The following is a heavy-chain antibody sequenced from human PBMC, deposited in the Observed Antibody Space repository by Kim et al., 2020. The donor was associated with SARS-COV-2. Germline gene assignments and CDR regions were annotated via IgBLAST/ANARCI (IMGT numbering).Heavy chain of an antibody. D-gene: IGHD5-18*01. CDR2: INHSGST. V-gene: IGHV4-34*01. CDR1: GGSFSGYY. Sequence: SETLSLTCAVYGGSFSGYYWSWIRQPPGKGLEWIGEINHSGSTNYNPSLKSRVTISVDTSKNQFSLKLSPVTAADTAVCYCARGPYSYATPLGRNARFDPWGQGTLVTVSS. CDR3: ARGPYSYATPLGRNARFDP. J-gene: IGHJ5*02.